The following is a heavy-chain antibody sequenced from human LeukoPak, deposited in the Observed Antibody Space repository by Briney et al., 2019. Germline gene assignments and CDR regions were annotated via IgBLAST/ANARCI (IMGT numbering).Heavy chain of an antibody. CDR1: GFTVSSNY. D-gene: IGHD1-26*01. Sequence: PGGSLRLSCAASGFTVSSNYMSWVRQVPGKGLEWVSVIYSGGSTYYADSVKGRFTISRDNSKNTLYLQMNSLRVEDTAVYYCARDRSVGTTTGLFDPWGQGTQVTVSS. CDR2: IYSGGST. V-gene: IGHV3-53*01. J-gene: IGHJ5*02. CDR3: ARDRSVGTTTGLFDP.